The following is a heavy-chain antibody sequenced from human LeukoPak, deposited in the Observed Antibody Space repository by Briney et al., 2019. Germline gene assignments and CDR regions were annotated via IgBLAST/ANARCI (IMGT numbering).Heavy chain of an antibody. Sequence: SQTLSLTCAVSGGSISSGGYSWSWIRQPPGKGLEWIGYIYHSGSTYYNPSLKSRVTISVDRSKNQFSLKLSSVTAADTAVYYCARGQRAGSGSYYNGYAYYYYYGMDVWGKGTTVTVSS. CDR3: ARGQRAGSGSYYNGYAYYYYYGMDV. J-gene: IGHJ6*04. CDR2: IYHSGST. D-gene: IGHD3-10*01. V-gene: IGHV4-30-2*01. CDR1: GGSISSGGYS.